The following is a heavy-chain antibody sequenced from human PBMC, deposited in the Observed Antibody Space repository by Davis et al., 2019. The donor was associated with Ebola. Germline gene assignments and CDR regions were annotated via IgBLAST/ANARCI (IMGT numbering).Heavy chain of an antibody. V-gene: IGHV4-59*01. D-gene: IGHD3-22*01. J-gene: IGHJ4*02. CDR1: GGSISSYY. Sequence: MPSEILSLTCTVSGGSISSYYWSWIRQPPGKGLEWIGYIYYSWSTNYNPSLKSRVTISVDTSKNQFSLKLSSVTAADTAVYYCARYDMIVVGGFNYWGQGTLVTVSS. CDR3: ARYDMIVVGGFNY. CDR2: IYYSWST.